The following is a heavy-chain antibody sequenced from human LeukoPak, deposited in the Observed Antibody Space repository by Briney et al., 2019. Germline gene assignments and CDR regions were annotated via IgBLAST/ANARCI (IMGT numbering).Heavy chain of an antibody. CDR2: ISNSADDT. CDR3: AKGIVVVPAAMNY. D-gene: IGHD2-2*01. V-gene: IGHV3-23*01. Sequence: GGSLRLSCAASGFTFSTSAMSWVRQAPGKGLEWVAAISNSADDTYYTDSVKGRFSISRDNSKNTLYLQMNSLRAEDTAVYYCAKGIVVVPAAMNYWGQGTLVTVSS. CDR1: GFTFSTSA. J-gene: IGHJ4*02.